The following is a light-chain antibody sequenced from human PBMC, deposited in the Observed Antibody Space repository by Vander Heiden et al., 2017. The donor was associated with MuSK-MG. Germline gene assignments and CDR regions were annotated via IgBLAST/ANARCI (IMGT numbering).Light chain of an antibody. CDR2: AAS. CDR1: QSIRTN. CDR3: HQCDRSPWT. Sequence: DIQMTQSPTSLSATVGDSVTITCRASQSIRTNVNWYQQKPGKAPKSLIYAASSLQSGVPSRFSGRGSGTDFTLIISMVQPEDFATYFCHQCDRSPWTFGQGTKVEIK. V-gene: IGKV1-39*01. J-gene: IGKJ1*01.